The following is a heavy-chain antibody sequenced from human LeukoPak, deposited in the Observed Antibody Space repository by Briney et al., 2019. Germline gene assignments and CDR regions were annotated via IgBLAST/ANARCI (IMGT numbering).Heavy chain of an antibody. CDR3: ASGGLETYDY. CDR2: IYTSGST. D-gene: IGHD3-10*01. CDR1: GGPFISYY. Sequence: PSETLSLTCTVSGGPFISYYGSWFRQPAGKDLEWIGRIYTSGSTNYNPSLKSRVTMSVDTSKNQFSLKLSSVTAADTAVYYCASGGLETYDYWGQGTLVTVSS. V-gene: IGHV4-4*07. J-gene: IGHJ4*02.